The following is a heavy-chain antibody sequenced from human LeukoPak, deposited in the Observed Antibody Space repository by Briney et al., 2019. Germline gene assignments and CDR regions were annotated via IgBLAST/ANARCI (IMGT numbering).Heavy chain of an antibody. D-gene: IGHD2-2*01. CDR1: GFTFSSYS. V-gene: IGHV3-21*01. CDR2: ISSSSSYI. J-gene: IGHJ3*02. CDR3: ARMGYHDAFDI. Sequence: GGSLRLSCAASGFTFSSYSMNWVRQAPGKGLEWVSSISSSSSYIYYADTVKGRFTISRDNAKNSLYLQMNSLRAEDTAVYYCARMGYHDAFDIWGQGTMVTVSS.